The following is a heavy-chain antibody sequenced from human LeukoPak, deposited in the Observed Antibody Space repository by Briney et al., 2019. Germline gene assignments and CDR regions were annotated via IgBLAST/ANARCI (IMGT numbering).Heavy chain of an antibody. J-gene: IGHJ6*02. CDR2: ISAYNGNT. D-gene: IGHD3-22*01. CDR3: ARDQRVVVFSGSYYYYYYGMDV. Sequence: ASVKVSCKASGYTFTSYSISWVRQAPGQGLEWMGWISAYNGNTNYAQKLQGRVTMTTDTSTSTAYMELRSLRSDDTAVYYCARDQRVVVFSGSYYYYYYGMDVWGQGTTVTVSS. CDR1: GYTFTSYS. V-gene: IGHV1-18*01.